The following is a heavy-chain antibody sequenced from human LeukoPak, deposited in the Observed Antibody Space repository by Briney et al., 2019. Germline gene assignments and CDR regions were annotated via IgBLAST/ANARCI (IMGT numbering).Heavy chain of an antibody. V-gene: IGHV3-53*01. J-gene: IGHJ4*02. CDR3: ASLVVPAAMYGGYYFDY. Sequence: GGSLRLSCAASEFTVSSNYMSWVRQAPGKGLEWVSVIYSGGSTYYADSVKGRFTISRDNSKNTLYLQMNSLRAEDTAVYYCASLVVPAAMYGGYYFDYWGQGTLVTVSS. CDR1: EFTVSSNY. CDR2: IYSGGST. D-gene: IGHD2-2*01.